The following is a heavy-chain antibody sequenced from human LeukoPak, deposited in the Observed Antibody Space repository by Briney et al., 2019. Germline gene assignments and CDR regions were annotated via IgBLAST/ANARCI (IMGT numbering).Heavy chain of an antibody. CDR2: IYTSGST. D-gene: IGHD3-9*01. V-gene: IGHV4-4*09. J-gene: IGHJ3*02. CDR1: GGSISSYY. Sequence: SETLSLTCTVSGGSISSYYWSWIRHPPGKGLEWIGYIYTSGSTNYNPSLKSRVTISVDTSKNQFSLKLSSVTAAETAVYYCARRYDILRADAFDIWGQGTMVTVSS. CDR3: ARRYDILRADAFDI.